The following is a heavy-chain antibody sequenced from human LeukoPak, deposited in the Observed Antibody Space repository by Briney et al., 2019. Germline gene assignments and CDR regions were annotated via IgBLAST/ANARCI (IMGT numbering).Heavy chain of an antibody. Sequence: GGSLRLSCTTSGFTFSSYGMSWVRQAPGKGLEWVSFIYSDNTHYSDSVKGRFTISRDNSKNTLYLQMNSLRAEDTAVYYCARRAGAYSHPYDYWGQGTLVTVSS. CDR3: ARRAGAYSHPYDY. CDR1: GFTFSSYG. J-gene: IGHJ4*02. CDR2: IYSDNT. V-gene: IGHV3-53*01. D-gene: IGHD4/OR15-4a*01.